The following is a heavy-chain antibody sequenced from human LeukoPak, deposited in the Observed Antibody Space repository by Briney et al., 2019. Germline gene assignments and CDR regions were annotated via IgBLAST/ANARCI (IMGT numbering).Heavy chain of an antibody. J-gene: IGHJ3*02. D-gene: IGHD1-26*01. CDR1: GYTFTSYY. V-gene: IGHV1-46*01. CDR2: INPSGGST. Sequence: ASVKVSCTASGYTFTSYYMHWVRQAPGQGLEWMGIINPSGGSTSYAQKFQGRVTITADESTSTAYMELSSLRSEDTAVYYCAREQTIVGATIDAFDIWGQGTMVTVSS. CDR3: AREQTIVGATIDAFDI.